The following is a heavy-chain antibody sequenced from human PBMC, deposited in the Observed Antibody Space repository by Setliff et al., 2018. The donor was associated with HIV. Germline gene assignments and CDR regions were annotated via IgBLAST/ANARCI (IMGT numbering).Heavy chain of an antibody. Sequence: PGGSLRLSCAASGFTFSDHYMDWVRQAPGKGLEWVARTKNKAQSFTTEYAASVEGRFSISRDDSKSIAYLQMNSLTTEDTAVYYCTRGARPTDEYVWFDPWGQGTLVTVSS. CDR2: TKNKAQSFTT. CDR3: TRGARPTDEYVWFDP. V-gene: IGHV3-72*01. CDR1: GFTFSDHY. J-gene: IGHJ5*02. D-gene: IGHD4-17*01.